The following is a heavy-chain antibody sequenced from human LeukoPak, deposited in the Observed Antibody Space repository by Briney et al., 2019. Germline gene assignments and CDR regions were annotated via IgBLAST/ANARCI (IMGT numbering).Heavy chain of an antibody. CDR3: ARDGPDTSGYYFDF. CDR1: GYTFSDYY. V-gene: IGHV1-2*02. J-gene: IGHJ4*02. Sequence: ASVKVSCKASGYTFSDYYIHWVRQAPGQGLEWMGWMNPNSGGTSYEQKFQGRVTMTRDTSISTAYMELSRLRSDDTAIYYCARDGPDTSGYYFDFWGQGTLVTVSS. D-gene: IGHD3-22*01. CDR2: MNPNSGGT.